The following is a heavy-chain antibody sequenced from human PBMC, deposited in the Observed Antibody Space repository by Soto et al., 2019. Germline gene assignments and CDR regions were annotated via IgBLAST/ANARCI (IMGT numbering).Heavy chain of an antibody. V-gene: IGHV3-23*01. Sequence: PGGSLRLSCAASGFTFSSYAMSWVRQAPGKGLEWVSAISGSGGSTYYADSVKGRFTISRDNSKNTLYLQMNSLRAEDTAVYYCAKVLNTAMVTPTNYYYYGMDVWGQGTKVTVSS. D-gene: IGHD5-18*01. CDR1: GFTFSSYA. J-gene: IGHJ6*02. CDR3: AKVLNTAMVTPTNYYYYGMDV. CDR2: ISGSGGST.